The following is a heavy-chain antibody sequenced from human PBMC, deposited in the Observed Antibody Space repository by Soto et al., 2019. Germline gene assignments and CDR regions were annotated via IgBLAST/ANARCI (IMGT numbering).Heavy chain of an antibody. CDR1: GYTFTSYA. J-gene: IGHJ6*02. D-gene: IGHD2-15*01. V-gene: IGHV1-3*01. Sequence: ASVKVSCKASGYTFTSYAMHWVRQAPGQRLEWMGWINAGNGNTKYSQKFRGRVTITRDTSASTAYMELSSLRSEDTAVYYCARLHDNIVVVVAAPGGAYYYGMDVWGQGTTVTVSS. CDR2: INAGNGNT. CDR3: ARLHDNIVVVVAAPGGAYYYGMDV.